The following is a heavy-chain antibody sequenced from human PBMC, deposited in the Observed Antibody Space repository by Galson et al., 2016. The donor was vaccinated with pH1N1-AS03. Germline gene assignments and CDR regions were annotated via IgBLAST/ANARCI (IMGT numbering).Heavy chain of an antibody. CDR2: NSGIGTST. CDR1: GFTFKNYA. CDR3: AKEGDEGAFDC. J-gene: IGHJ4*02. V-gene: IGHV3-23*01. Sequence: SLRLSCAASGFTFKNYAMSWARQAPGKGLEWVSVNSGIGTSTYYAASVKGRFSISRDNARNTLSLQMDGLRAEDTALYYCAKEGDEGAFDCWGQGTLATVSP.